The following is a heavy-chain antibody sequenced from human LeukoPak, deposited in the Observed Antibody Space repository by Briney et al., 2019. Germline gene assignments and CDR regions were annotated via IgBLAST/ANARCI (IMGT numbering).Heavy chain of an antibody. Sequence: GGSLRLSCAASGFTFSSYSMNWVRQAPGKGLEWVSSISSSSSYICYADSVKGRFTISRDNAKNSLYLQMNSLRAEDTAVYYCARVAYSSSWYRLGYYYYGMDVWGQGTTVTVSS. J-gene: IGHJ6*02. D-gene: IGHD6-13*01. CDR1: GFTFSSYS. V-gene: IGHV3-21*01. CDR3: ARVAYSSSWYRLGYYYYGMDV. CDR2: ISSSSSYI.